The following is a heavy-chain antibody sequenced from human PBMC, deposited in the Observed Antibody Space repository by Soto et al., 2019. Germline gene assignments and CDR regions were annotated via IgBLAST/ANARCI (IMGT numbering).Heavy chain of an antibody. CDR2: INPNSGGT. D-gene: IGHD2-15*01. CDR1: GYTFTGYY. J-gene: IGHJ4*02. Sequence: ASVKVSCKASGYTFTGYYMHWVRQAPGQGLEWMGWINPNSGGTNYAQKFQGRVTMTRDTSISTAYMELSRLRSDDTAVYYCARESTPDCSGGSCYPDYWGQGTLVTV. V-gene: IGHV1-2*02. CDR3: ARESTPDCSGGSCYPDY.